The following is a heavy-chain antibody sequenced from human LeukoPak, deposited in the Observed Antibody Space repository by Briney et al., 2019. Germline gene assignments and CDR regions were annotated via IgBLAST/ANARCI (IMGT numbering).Heavy chain of an antibody. CDR2: ISAYNGNT. V-gene: IGHV1-18*04. J-gene: IGHJ6*04. CDR1: GYTFTSYG. D-gene: IGHD3-10*01. Sequence: GASVKVSFKASGYTFTSYGISWVRQAPGQGLEWMGWISAYNGNTNYAQKLQGRVTMTTDISTSTAYMELRSLRSDDTAVYYCARRSMVRGLGYYGMDVWGKGTTVTVSS. CDR3: ARRSMVRGLGYYGMDV.